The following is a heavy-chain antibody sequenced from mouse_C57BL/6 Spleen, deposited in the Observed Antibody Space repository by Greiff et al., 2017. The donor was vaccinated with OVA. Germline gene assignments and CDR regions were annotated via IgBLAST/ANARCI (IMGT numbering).Heavy chain of an antibody. CDR3: ARITTVVNWYFDV. CDR2: IYPRSGNT. J-gene: IGHJ1*03. Sequence: QVQLQQSGAELARPGASVKLSCKASGYTFTSYGISWVKQRTGQGLEWIGEIYPRSGNTYYNEKFKSKATLTVDKSSSTAYMQLSSLTSEDSAVYYCARITTVVNWYFDVWGTGTTVTVSS. V-gene: IGHV1-81*01. D-gene: IGHD1-1*01. CDR1: GYTFTSYG.